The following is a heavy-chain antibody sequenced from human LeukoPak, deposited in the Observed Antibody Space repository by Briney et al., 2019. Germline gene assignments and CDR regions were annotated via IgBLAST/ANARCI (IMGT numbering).Heavy chain of an antibody. D-gene: IGHD2-15*01. Sequence: GGSLRLSCAASGFTFSNYAMSWVRQAPGKGLEWVSGISGSGGAANYADSAKGRFTISRDNSKNTLYLQMNSLRAEDTAVYYCAKDLGSGGSKWFDPWGQGTLVTVSS. J-gene: IGHJ5*02. CDR1: GFTFSNYA. CDR2: ISGSGGAA. V-gene: IGHV3-23*01. CDR3: AKDLGSGGSKWFDP.